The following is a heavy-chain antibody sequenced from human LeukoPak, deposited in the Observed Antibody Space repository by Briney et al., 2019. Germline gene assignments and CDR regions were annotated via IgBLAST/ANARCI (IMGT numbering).Heavy chain of an antibody. J-gene: IGHJ4*02. Sequence: TSETLSLTCTVSGGSISSYYWSWIRKPPGKGMEWIGYIYYSGSTNYNPSLKSRVTISVDTSKNQFSLKLSSVTAADTAVYYCAREGEMATIFDYWGQGTLVTVSS. CDR3: AREGEMATIFDY. V-gene: IGHV4-59*01. CDR1: GGSISSYY. CDR2: IYYSGST. D-gene: IGHD5-24*01.